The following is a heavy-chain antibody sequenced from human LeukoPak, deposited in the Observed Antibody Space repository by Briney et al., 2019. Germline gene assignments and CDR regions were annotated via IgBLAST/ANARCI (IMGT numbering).Heavy chain of an antibody. J-gene: IGHJ3*02. Sequence: GGSLRLSCVASGFTFNSHWMHWVRRAPGKGLVWVSGVNSEGSSTRYADSVQGRFTISRDNAKNTLYLQMNSLRGGDTAVYYCARVGRTSDAFDIWGQGTMVTVSS. D-gene: IGHD1-26*01. CDR1: GFTFNSHW. CDR3: ARVGRTSDAFDI. CDR2: VNSEGSST. V-gene: IGHV3-74*01.